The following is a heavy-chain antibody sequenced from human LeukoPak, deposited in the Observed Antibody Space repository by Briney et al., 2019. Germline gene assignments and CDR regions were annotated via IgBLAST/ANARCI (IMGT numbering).Heavy chain of an antibody. J-gene: IGHJ5*02. Sequence: PSETPSLTCTVSGGSISSYYWSWIRQPAGKGLEWIGRIYTSGSTNYNPSLKSRVTMSVDTSKNQFSLKLSSVTAADTAVYYCARDEVVIATVNWFDPWGQGTLVTVSS. CDR1: GGSISSYY. CDR2: IYTSGST. V-gene: IGHV4-4*07. CDR3: ARDEVVIATVNWFDP. D-gene: IGHD2-21*01.